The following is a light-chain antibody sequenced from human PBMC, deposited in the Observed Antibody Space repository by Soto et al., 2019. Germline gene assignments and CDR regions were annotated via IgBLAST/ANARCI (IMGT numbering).Light chain of an antibody. CDR2: EVN. CDR3: TSYAGSNDI. Sequence: QSALTQPPSASGSPGQSVTISCTGTSSDVGAYNYVSWYQQHPGKVPKLMVYEVNKRPSGVPDRFSGSKSGNTASLTVSGLQAEDEAGYYCTSYAGSNDIFGTGTNLTVL. CDR1: SSDVGAYNY. V-gene: IGLV2-8*01. J-gene: IGLJ1*01.